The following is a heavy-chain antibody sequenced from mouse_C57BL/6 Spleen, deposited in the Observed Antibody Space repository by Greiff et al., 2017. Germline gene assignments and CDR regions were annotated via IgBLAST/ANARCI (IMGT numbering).Heavy chain of an antibody. CDR3: ARDRSYGNPTNRGYFDY. V-gene: IGHV5-4*01. CDR2: ISDGGSYT. D-gene: IGHD2-1*01. CDR1: GFTFSSYA. Sequence: EVKLMESGGGLVKPGGSLKLSCAASGFTFSSYAMSWVRQTPEKRLEWVATISDGGSYTYYPDNVKGRFTISRDNAKNNLYLQMSHLKSEDTAMYYCARDRSYGNPTNRGYFDYWGQGTTLTVSS. J-gene: IGHJ2*01.